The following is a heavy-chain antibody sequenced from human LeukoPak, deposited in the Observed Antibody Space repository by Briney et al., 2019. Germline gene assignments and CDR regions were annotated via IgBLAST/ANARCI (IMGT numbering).Heavy chain of an antibody. CDR1: GYTLIDLS. D-gene: IGHD3-10*01. CDR3: AITTMVRGGLGWLDP. Sequence: ASVKVSCKVSGYTLIDLSMHWVRQAPGKGLEWMGGLDPEDGETIYAQKFQGRVTLTEDTSPDTAYMELSSLTSEDTAVYYCAITTMVRGGLGWLDPWGQGTLVTVSS. J-gene: IGHJ5*02. CDR2: LDPEDGET. V-gene: IGHV1-24*01.